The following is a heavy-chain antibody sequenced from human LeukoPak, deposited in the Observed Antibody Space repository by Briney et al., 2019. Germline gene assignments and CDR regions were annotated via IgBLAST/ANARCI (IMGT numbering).Heavy chain of an antibody. CDR3: ATGPGPERYYYYMDV. D-gene: IGHD1-14*01. J-gene: IGHJ6*03. Sequence: ASVKVFCKVSGYTLTELSMHWVRQAPGKGLEWMGGFDPEDGETIYAQKFQGRVTMTDDTSTDTAYMELSSLRSEDTAVYYCATGPGPERYYYYMDVWGKGTTVTVSS. CDR2: FDPEDGET. V-gene: IGHV1-24*01. CDR1: GYTLTELS.